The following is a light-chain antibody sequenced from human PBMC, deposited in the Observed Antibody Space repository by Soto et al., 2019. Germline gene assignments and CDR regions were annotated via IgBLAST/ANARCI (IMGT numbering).Light chain of an antibody. CDR3: QQYNTYS. J-gene: IGKJ1*01. CDR1: QSISNW. Sequence: DIQMTQSPSTLSASVGDRVTITCRASQSISNWLAWYQQKPGKAPKLLIYKASSLESGVPSRFSGSGSGTEFTLTISSLLPDDFATYYCQQYNTYSFGQGTKVEIK. V-gene: IGKV1-5*03. CDR2: KAS.